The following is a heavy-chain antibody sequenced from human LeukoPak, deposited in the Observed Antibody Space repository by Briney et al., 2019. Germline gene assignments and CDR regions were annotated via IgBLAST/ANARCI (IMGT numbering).Heavy chain of an antibody. CDR2: IGGSGSST. Sequence: GGSLRLSCAASGFTFNNYAMSWVRQAPGKGLEWVSGIGGSGSSTYYADSVKGRFTISRDNSKNTLYLQMNRLRADDTAVYYCAKDRGDYHSGNENYFDPWGQGTLVTVSS. D-gene: IGHD3-10*01. J-gene: IGHJ5*02. V-gene: IGHV3-23*01. CDR3: AKDRGDYHSGNENYFDP. CDR1: GFTFNNYA.